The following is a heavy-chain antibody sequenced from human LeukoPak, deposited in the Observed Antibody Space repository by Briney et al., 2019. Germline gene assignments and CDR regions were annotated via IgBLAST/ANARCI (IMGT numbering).Heavy chain of an antibody. CDR3: ARRLSEPLDY. CDR1: GGSISSSNYY. CDR2: IYYSGST. Sequence: SETPSLTCTVSGGSISSSNYYWGWIRQPPGKGLEWIGSIYYSGSTYYNPSLKSRVTISVDTSKNQFSLKLSSVTAADTAVYYCARRLSEPLDYWGQGTLVTVSS. J-gene: IGHJ4*02. D-gene: IGHD3-16*01. V-gene: IGHV4-39*01.